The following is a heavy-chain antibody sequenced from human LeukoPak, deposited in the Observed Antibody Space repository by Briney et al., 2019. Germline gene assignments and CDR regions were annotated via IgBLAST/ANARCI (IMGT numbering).Heavy chain of an antibody. J-gene: IGHJ4*02. CDR3: ARGRAVAEY. D-gene: IGHD6-19*01. CDR2: INTSGSI. V-gene: IGHV4-4*07. Sequence: PSETLSLTCTVSGGSISNYYWSWIRQPAGKGLEWIGRINTSGSINYNPSLKSRVTMSADTSKNQFSLQLSSVTATDTAVYYCARGRAVAEYWGQRILVTVSS. CDR1: GGSISNYY.